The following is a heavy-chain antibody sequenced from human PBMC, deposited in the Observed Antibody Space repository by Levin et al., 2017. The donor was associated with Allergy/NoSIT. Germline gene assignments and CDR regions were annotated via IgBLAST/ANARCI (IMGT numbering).Heavy chain of an antibody. Sequence: TSETLSLTCAVYGGSFSGYYWSWIRQPPGKGLEWIGEINHSGSTNYNPSLKSRVTISVDTSKNQFSLKLSSVTAADTAVYYCARGKLYYYGSGPYYMDVWGKGTTVTVSS. D-gene: IGHD3-10*01. CDR1: GGSFSGYY. V-gene: IGHV4-34*01. J-gene: IGHJ6*03. CDR2: INHSGST. CDR3: ARGKLYYYGSGPYYMDV.